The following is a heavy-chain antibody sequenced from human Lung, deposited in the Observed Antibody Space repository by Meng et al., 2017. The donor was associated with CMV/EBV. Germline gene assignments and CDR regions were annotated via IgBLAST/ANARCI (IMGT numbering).Heavy chain of an antibody. CDR3: AKWGSGSHFDS. D-gene: IGHD1-26*01. Sequence: GESLKISCAASGFIFSTYGMHWVRQAPGKGLEWVAFIRYDESDKYYADSVKGRFTISRDNSKNTLYLQMNSLRAEDTAVYYCAKWGSGSHFDSWGQGTLVTVSS. CDR1: GFIFSTYG. J-gene: IGHJ4*02. CDR2: IRYDESDK. V-gene: IGHV3-30*02.